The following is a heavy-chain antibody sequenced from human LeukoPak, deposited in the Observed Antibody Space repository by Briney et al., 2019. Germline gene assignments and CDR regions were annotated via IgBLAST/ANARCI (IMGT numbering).Heavy chain of an antibody. J-gene: IGHJ4*02. Sequence: SETLSLTCTVSGGSISSGGYYWSWIRQHPGKGLEWIGYIYYSGSTYYNPSLKSRVTISVDTSKNQFSLKLSSVTAADTAVYYCARDRSGSYYVWGQGTLVTVSS. D-gene: IGHD1-26*01. CDR2: IYYSGST. CDR3: ARDRSGSYYV. CDR1: GGSISSGGYY. V-gene: IGHV4-31*03.